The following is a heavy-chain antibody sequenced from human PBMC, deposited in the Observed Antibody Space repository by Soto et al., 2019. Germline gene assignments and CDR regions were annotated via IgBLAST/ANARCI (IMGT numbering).Heavy chain of an antibody. V-gene: IGHV4-30-4*01. D-gene: IGHD3-10*01. CDR2: IYYSGTT. CDR1: GGSISSGDYY. CDR3: VRYDYGSGSTRRFDS. J-gene: IGHJ4*02. Sequence: SETLSLTCTVSGGSISSGDYYWSWLRQPPGKGLEWLAYIYYSGTTYYNPSLKSRLTMSVDTSKKHFSLKLISVTAADTAVYYCVRYDYGSGSTRRFDSWGQGTLVTVSS.